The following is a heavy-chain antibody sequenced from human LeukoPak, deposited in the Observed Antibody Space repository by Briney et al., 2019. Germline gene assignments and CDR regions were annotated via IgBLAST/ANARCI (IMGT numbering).Heavy chain of an antibody. Sequence: SETLSLTCSVSGDSISSYYWSWIRQPPGKGLEWIGYIYYGGRTNYNPSLKSRVTISVDTSKNHFSLKLSSVTAAGTAVYYCARRFGSGDYFDSWGQGTLVTVSS. CDR1: GDSISSYY. CDR3: ARRFGSGDYFDS. D-gene: IGHD2-15*01. V-gene: IGHV4-59*01. J-gene: IGHJ4*02. CDR2: IYYGGRT.